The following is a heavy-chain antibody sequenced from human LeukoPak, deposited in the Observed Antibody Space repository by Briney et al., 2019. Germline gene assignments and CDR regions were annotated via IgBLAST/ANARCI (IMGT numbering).Heavy chain of an antibody. CDR2: ISAYNGNT. CDR1: GYTFTSYG. CDR3: ARLTYYYGSGRLDY. V-gene: IGHV1-18*04. J-gene: IGHJ4*02. Sequence: ASVKVPCKASGYTFTSYGISWVRQAPGQGLEWMGWISAYNGNTNYAQKLQGRVTTTTDTSTSTAYMELRSLRSDDTAVYYCARLTYYYGSGRLDYWGQGTLVTVSS. D-gene: IGHD3-10*01.